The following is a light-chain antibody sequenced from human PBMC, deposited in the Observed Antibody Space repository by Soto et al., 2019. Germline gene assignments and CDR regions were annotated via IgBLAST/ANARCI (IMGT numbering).Light chain of an antibody. CDR2: EVS. J-gene: IGLJ1*01. CDR3: TSYAGTYSFFYV. V-gene: IGLV2-8*01. CDR1: SSDVGAYNY. Sequence: QSALAQPPSASGSPGQSVTISCTGTSSDVGAYNYVSWYQQLPGKAIKLIIYEVSKRPSGVPDLFSGSKSGNTASLTVSGLQAEDEADYYCTSYAGTYSFFYVFGTGTKVTVL.